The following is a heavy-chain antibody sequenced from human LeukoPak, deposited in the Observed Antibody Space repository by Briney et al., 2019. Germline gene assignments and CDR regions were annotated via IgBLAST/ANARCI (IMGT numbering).Heavy chain of an antibody. J-gene: IGHJ4*02. CDR1: GGSFSGYY. D-gene: IGHD2-2*01. CDR3: ARLIVVVPAAVFDY. V-gene: IGHV4-34*01. Sequence: ASETLSLTCAVYGGSFSGYYWSWIRQPPGKGLEWIGEINHSGSTNYNPSLKSRVTISVDTSKNQFSLKLSSVTAADTAVYYCARLIVVVPAAVFDYWGQGTLVTVSS. CDR2: INHSGST.